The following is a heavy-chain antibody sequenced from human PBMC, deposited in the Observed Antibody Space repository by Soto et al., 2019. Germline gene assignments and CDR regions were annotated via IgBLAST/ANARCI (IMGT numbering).Heavy chain of an antibody. V-gene: IGHV1-8*01. J-gene: IGHJ3*02. CDR3: ARVGYDFWSGYYRAAFDI. D-gene: IGHD3-3*01. CDR1: GYTFTSYD. Sequence: ASVKVSCKASGYTFTSYDINWVRQATGQGLEWMGWMNPNSGNTGYAQKFQGRATMTRNTSISTAYMELSSLRSEDTAVYYCARVGYDFWSGYYRAAFDIWGQGTMVTVSS. CDR2: MNPNSGNT.